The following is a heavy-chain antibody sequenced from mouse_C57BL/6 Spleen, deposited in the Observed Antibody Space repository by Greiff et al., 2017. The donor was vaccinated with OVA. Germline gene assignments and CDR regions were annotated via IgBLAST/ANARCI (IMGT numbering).Heavy chain of an antibody. CDR2: FYPGSGSI. J-gene: IGHJ3*01. CDR1: GYTFTEYT. V-gene: IGHV1-62-2*01. CDR3: ARHEGDYDWFAY. Sequence: VKLMESGAELVKPGASVKLSCKASGYTFTEYTIHWVKQRSGQGLEWIGWFYPGSGSIKYNEKFKDKATLTADKSSSTVYMELSRLTSEDSAVYFCARHEGDYDWFAYWGQGTLVTVSA. D-gene: IGHD2-4*01.